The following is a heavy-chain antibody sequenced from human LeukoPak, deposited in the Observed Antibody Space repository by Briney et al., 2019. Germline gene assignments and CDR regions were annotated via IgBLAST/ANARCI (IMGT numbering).Heavy chain of an antibody. V-gene: IGHV3-23*01. J-gene: IGHJ4*02. CDR2: ISGSGHYT. D-gene: IGHD3-3*01. Sequence: GGSLRLSCAASGFTFASYTMGWVRQAPGEGLEWASCISGSGHYTYYADSAKGRFTISRDNSKNTVDLQMNSLRAEDTAVYYCARDRRDFWSGYYIPFDSWGQGTLVTVSS. CDR1: GFTFASYT. CDR3: ARDRRDFWSGYYIPFDS.